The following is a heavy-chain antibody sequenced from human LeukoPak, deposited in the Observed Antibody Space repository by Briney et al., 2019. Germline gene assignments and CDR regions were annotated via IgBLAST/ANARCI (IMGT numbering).Heavy chain of an antibody. Sequence: SETLSLTCAVYGGSFSGYYWSWIRQPPGKGLEWIGEINHSGSTNYNPSLKSRVTISVDTSKNQFSLKLSSVTAADTAVYYCARGNDYVWGSYVFDYWGQGTLVTVSS. CDR1: GGSFSGYY. V-gene: IGHV4-34*01. CDR3: ARGNDYVWGSYVFDY. J-gene: IGHJ4*02. CDR2: INHSGST. D-gene: IGHD3-16*01.